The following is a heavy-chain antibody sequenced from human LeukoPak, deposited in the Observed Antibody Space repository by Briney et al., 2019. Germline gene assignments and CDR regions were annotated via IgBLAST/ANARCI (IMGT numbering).Heavy chain of an antibody. V-gene: IGHV1-8*01. J-gene: IGHJ6*04. Sequence: ASVKVSCKASGYTFNDFDINWVRQAPGQGPEWMGWMNPYSGNTGYAQKFQGRVTMTRDTSTHTAYLEVTSLTLEDTALYFCVRSVAEASWFDPWGKGTTVTVSS. D-gene: IGHD6-13*01. CDR1: GYTFNDFD. CDR2: MNPYSGNT. CDR3: VRSVAEASWFDP.